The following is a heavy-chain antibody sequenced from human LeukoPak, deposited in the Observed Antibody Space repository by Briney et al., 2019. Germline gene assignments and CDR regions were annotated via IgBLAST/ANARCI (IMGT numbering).Heavy chain of an antibody. V-gene: IGHV3-33*03. Sequence: GRSLRLSCAASGFTFSSYGMHWVRQAPGKGLEWVAVIWYDGSNKYYADSVKGRFTISRDNAKNSLYLQMNSLRAEDTAVYYCARVVAAKFDAFDIWGQGTMVTVSS. CDR3: ARVVAAKFDAFDI. CDR2: IWYDGSNK. CDR1: GFTFSSYG. D-gene: IGHD2-15*01. J-gene: IGHJ3*02.